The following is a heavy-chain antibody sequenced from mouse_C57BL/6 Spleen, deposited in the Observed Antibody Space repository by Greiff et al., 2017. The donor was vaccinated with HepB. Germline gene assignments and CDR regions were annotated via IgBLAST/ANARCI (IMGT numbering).Heavy chain of an antibody. V-gene: IGHV1-54*01. J-gene: IGHJ3*01. CDR3: ARGLGAY. Sequence: QVQLKESGAELVRPGTSVKVSCKASGYAFTNYLIEWVKQRPGQGLEWIGVINPGSGGTNYNEKFKGKATLTADKSSSTAYMQLSSLTSEDSAVYFCARGLGAYWGQGTLVTVSA. D-gene: IGHD2-4*01. CDR2: INPGSGGT. CDR1: GYAFTNYL.